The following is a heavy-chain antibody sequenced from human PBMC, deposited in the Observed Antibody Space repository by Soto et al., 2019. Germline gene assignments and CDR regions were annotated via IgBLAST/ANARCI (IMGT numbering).Heavy chain of an antibody. D-gene: IGHD3-3*01. CDR3: ARLGYDFWSGYYTPNYYYYGMDV. V-gene: IGHV5-10-1*01. Sequence: SLKISCKGSGYSFTSYWISWVRQMPGKGLEWMGRIDPSDSYTNYSPSFQGHVTISADKSISTAYLQWSSLKASDTAMYYCARLGYDFWSGYYTPNYYYYGMDVWGQGTTVTVSS. CDR2: IDPSDSYT. CDR1: GYSFTSYW. J-gene: IGHJ6*02.